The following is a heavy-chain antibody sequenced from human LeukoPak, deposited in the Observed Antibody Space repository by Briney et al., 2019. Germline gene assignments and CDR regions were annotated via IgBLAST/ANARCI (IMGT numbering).Heavy chain of an antibody. CDR2: IIPMFDSA. CDR3: ARGPDCSSGSCPFSWYFDL. CDR1: GGSFRNYV. V-gene: IGHV1-69*05. D-gene: IGHD2-15*01. J-gene: IGHJ2*01. Sequence: GASVKVSCKASGGSFRNYVISWVRQAPGQGLEWMGGIIPMFDSANHAQKFQGRVTITTDESTNTVYMEMNSLRSEDTAVYYCARGPDCSSGSCPFSWYFDLWGRGTLVTVSS.